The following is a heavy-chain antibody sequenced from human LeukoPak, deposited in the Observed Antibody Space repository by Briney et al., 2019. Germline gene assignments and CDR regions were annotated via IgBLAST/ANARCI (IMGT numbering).Heavy chain of an antibody. CDR3: ARMGFGEPIDY. Sequence: KSSETLSLTCTVSGGSISSYYWSWIRQPPGKGLEWIGYIYYSGSTNYNPSLKSRVTISVDTSKNQFSLKLSSVTAADTAVYYCARMGFGEPIDYWGQGTLVTVSS. V-gene: IGHV4-59*01. D-gene: IGHD3-10*01. CDR2: IYYSGST. J-gene: IGHJ4*02. CDR1: GGSISSYY.